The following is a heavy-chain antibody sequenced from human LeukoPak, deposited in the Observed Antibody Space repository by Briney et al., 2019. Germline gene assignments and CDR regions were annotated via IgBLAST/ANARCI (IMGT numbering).Heavy chain of an antibody. D-gene: IGHD6-19*01. CDR1: GGTFSSYA. Sequence: ASVKVSCKASGGTFSSYAISWVRQAPGQGLEWMGRIIPILGIADYAQKFQGRVTITADKSTSTAYMELSSLRSEDTAVYYCARRVGSGWPVQHWGQGTLVTVSS. J-gene: IGHJ1*01. CDR3: ARRVGSGWPVQH. CDR2: IIPILGIA. V-gene: IGHV1-69*04.